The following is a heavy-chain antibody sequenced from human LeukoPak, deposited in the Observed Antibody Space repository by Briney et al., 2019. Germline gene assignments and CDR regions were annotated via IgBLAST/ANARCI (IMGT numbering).Heavy chain of an antibody. V-gene: IGHV1-18*01. CDR3: ARGTAVSSSSSNWFDP. CDR1: GYTFTSYG. Sequence: ASVKVSCKASGYTFTSYGISWVRQAPGQGLEWMGWISAYNGNTNYAQKLQGRVTMTTDTSTSTAYMELRSLRSDDTAVYYCARGTAVSSSSSNWFDPWGQGTLVTVSS. D-gene: IGHD4-23*01. CDR2: ISAYNGNT. J-gene: IGHJ5*02.